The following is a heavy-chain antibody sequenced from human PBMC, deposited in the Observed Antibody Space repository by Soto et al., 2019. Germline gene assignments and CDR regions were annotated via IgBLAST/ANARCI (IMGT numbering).Heavy chain of an antibody. D-gene: IGHD2-2*01. CDR3: ARDLCSSNSCYEPDSYYYGMDV. J-gene: IGHJ6*02. V-gene: IGHV1-46*01. CDR1: GYTFTSYY. Sequence: ASVKVSCKASGYTFTSYYMHWVRQAPGQGLEWMGIINPSGGSTSYAQKFQGRVTMTRDTSTSTVYMELSSLRSEDTAVYYCARDLCSSNSCYEPDSYYYGMDVWGQGTTVTVSS. CDR2: INPSGGST.